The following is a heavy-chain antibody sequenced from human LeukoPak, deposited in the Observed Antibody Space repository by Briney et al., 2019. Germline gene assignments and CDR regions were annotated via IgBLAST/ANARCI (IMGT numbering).Heavy chain of an antibody. D-gene: IGHD1-7*01. CDR2: INHSVST. Sequence: SETLSLTCAVYGGSFSGYYWSWIRQPPGKGLEWIGEINHSVSTNYNPSLKSRVTISVDTSKNQFSLKLSSVTAADTAVYYCARDRWGGRDWNYGNHNWFDPWGQGTLVTVSS. CDR1: GGSFSGYY. V-gene: IGHV4-34*01. J-gene: IGHJ5*02. CDR3: ARDRWGGRDWNYGNHNWFDP.